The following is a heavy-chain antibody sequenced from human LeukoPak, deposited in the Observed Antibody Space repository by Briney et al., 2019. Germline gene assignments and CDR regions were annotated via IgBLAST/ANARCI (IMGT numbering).Heavy chain of an antibody. J-gene: IGHJ6*03. V-gene: IGHV1-18*01. Sequence: ASVKVSCKASGYTFTSYGIIWVRQSPGQGLEWLGWISAYNGNTNYAQKLQGRVTMTTDTSTSTAYIELRRLRSDDTAVYYCARDYGDSGYYYYMDVWGKGTTVTVSS. CDR1: GYTFTSYG. CDR2: ISAYNGNT. D-gene: IGHD4-17*01. CDR3: ARDYGDSGYYYYMDV.